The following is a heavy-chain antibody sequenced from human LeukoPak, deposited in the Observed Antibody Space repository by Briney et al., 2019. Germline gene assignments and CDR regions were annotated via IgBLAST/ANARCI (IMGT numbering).Heavy chain of an antibody. Sequence: ASVNVSFKASGYTFTSYDINWVRQATGKGREWMGWMNPNSGNTGYAQKFQGRVTMTRNTSISTAYMELSSLRSEDTAVYNCARSVVPAATSYYYGMDVWGQGTTVTVSS. CDR2: MNPNSGNT. J-gene: IGHJ6*02. V-gene: IGHV1-8*01. CDR1: GYTFTSYD. CDR3: ARSVVPAATSYYYGMDV. D-gene: IGHD2-2*01.